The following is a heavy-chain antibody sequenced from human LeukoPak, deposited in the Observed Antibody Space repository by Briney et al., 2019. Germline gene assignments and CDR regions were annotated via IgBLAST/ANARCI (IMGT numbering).Heavy chain of an antibody. V-gene: IGHV3-7*03. CDR2: IKPDGSDK. D-gene: IGHD3-22*01. Sequence: GGSLRLSCAASGFPLSRYWMTWVRQSPGKGLEWVALIKPDGSDKYYVDSVKGRFTISRDNAKNSLYLQMSSLRAEDTALYYCARVKVFSGYYAFDIWGQGTMVTVSS. CDR3: ARVKVFSGYYAFDI. CDR1: GFPLSRYW. J-gene: IGHJ3*02.